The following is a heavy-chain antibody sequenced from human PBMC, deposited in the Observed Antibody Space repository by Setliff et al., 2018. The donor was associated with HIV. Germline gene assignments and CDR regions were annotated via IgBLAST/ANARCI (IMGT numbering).Heavy chain of an antibody. CDR3: ARGHVVGXSRSFDL. V-gene: IGHV4-61*09. Sequence: PSETLSLTCSVSGASIRSGLNYCTSIAQPAGKGLEESGHIYSGGTTNYNPSLKRRVTISVDMSKNHFSLNLTTVSAADTAXYYCARGHVVGXSRSFDLWGRGNLVTVSS. CDR1: GASIRSGLNY. D-gene: IGHD2-15*01. CDR2: IYSGGTT. J-gene: IGHJ4*01.